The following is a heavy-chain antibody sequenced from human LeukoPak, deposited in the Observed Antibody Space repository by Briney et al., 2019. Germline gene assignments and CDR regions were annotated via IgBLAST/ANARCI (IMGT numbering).Heavy chain of an antibody. CDR2: ISYDGTKK. CDR3: ARDLKRRVYYDSSGSDDAFDI. V-gene: IGHV3-30*07. J-gene: IGHJ3*02. D-gene: IGHD3-22*01. CDR1: GFNFSSYA. Sequence: GGSLRLSCAASGFNFSSYATHWVRQAPGKGPEWVAVISYDGTKKYYVESVKGRFTISRDNAKNSLYLQMNSLRAEDTAVYYCARDLKRRVYYDSSGSDDAFDIWGQGTMVTVSS.